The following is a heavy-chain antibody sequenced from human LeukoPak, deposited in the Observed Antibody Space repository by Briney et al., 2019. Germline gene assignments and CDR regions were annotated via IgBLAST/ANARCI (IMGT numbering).Heavy chain of an antibody. D-gene: IGHD5-18*01. V-gene: IGHV3-11*04. CDR1: GFTFSDYY. CDR2: ISSSGSTI. J-gene: IGHJ4*02. Sequence: GGSLGLSCAASGFTFSDYYMSWIGQAPGKGLEWVSYISSSGSTIYYADSVKGRFTISRDNAKNSLYLQMNSLRAEDTAVYYCARGQLYSYGTIVDYWGQGTLVTVSS. CDR3: ARGQLYSYGTIVDY.